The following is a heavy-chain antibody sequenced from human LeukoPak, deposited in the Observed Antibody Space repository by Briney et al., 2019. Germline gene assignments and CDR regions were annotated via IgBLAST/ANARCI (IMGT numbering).Heavy chain of an antibody. D-gene: IGHD2-8*01. CDR2: IIPIFGTA. CDR3: AGSPTVYARYFDY. CDR1: GGTFSSYA. J-gene: IGHJ4*02. Sequence: SVKVSCKASGGTFSSYAISWVRQAPGQGLEWMGGIIPIFGTANYAQKFQGRVTITTDESTSTAYMELSSLRSEDTAVYYCAGSPTVYARYFDYWGQGTLVTVSS. V-gene: IGHV1-69*05.